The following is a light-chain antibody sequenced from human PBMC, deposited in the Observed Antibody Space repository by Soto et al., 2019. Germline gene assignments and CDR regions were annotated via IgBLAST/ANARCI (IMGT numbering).Light chain of an antibody. CDR3: QQANSFPLT. CDR1: QDAGPD. CDR2: DAS. Sequence: EIQMTQSPSSLSAFVGDTVTIXCQASQDAGPDLTWYQQSAGKALKHLIYDASNLHQGGPSSFSGSGSGTDFTRTISSLQHEDFATYYGQQANSFPLTFGGGTKVDIK. V-gene: IGKV1-12*01. J-gene: IGKJ4*01.